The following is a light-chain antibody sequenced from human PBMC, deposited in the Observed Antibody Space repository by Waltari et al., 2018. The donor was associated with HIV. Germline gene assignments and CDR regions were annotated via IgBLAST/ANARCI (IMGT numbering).Light chain of an antibody. Sequence: EIVLTQSPDFQSVTPKESVTITCRTSQSIGDNLHWSQQKPGQSPQLLIKYASQSFSGVPSRFSGRGSGTVFTLTINGLEAEDAATYYCHQSKSLPGTFGQGTKVEIK. J-gene: IGKJ1*01. CDR2: YAS. CDR1: QSIGDN. V-gene: IGKV6-21*01. CDR3: HQSKSLPGT.